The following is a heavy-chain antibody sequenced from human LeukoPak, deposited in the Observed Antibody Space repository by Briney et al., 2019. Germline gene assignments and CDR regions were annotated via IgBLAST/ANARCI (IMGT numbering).Heavy chain of an antibody. CDR1: GFTFSSYE. CDR2: ISSGSTI. J-gene: IGHJ4*02. CDR3: ARKGYSYGEGYFDY. Sequence: PGGSLRLSCTASGFTFSSYEMNWVRQAPGKGLEWVSYISSGSTIYYADSVKGRFTISRDNAKNSLYLQMNSLRAEDTAVYYCARKGYSYGEGYFDYWGQGTLVTVSS. V-gene: IGHV3-48*03. D-gene: IGHD5-18*01.